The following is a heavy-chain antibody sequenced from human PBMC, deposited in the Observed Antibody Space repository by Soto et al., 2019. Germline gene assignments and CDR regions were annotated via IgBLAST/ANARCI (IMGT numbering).Heavy chain of an antibody. V-gene: IGHV1-46*03. Sequence: ASVKVSCKASGYTFTSYYMHWVRQAPGQGLEWMGIINPSGGSTSYAQKFQGRVTMTRDTSTSTVYMELSSLRSEDTAVYYCARVRIAARRDAHMDVWGKGTTVTVSS. CDR3: ARVRIAARRDAHMDV. D-gene: IGHD6-6*01. CDR2: INPSGGST. J-gene: IGHJ6*03. CDR1: GYTFTSYY.